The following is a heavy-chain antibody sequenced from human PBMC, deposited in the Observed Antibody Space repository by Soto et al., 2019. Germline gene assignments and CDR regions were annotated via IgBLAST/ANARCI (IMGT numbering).Heavy chain of an antibody. CDR3: ARSMEGARAY. J-gene: IGHJ4*02. CDR1: GFTFSSYG. CDR2: ISXXXXXT. Sequence: GGSLRLSCTASGFTFSSYGMSWVRQMPGKGLEXVSXISXXXXXTXXADSVKGRFTISRDKAKNSLYLQMKSLRVDDTAVYYCARSMEGARAYWGKGILVTVSS. V-gene: IGHV3-23*01. D-gene: IGHD1-26*01.